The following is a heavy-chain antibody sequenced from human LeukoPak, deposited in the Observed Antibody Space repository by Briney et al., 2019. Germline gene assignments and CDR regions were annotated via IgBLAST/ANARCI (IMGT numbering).Heavy chain of an antibody. CDR2: IRNKANSYTT. Sequence: GGSLRLSCAASGFTFSSYSMDWVRQAPGKGLEWVGRIRNKANSYTTEYAASVKGRFTISRDDSKNSLYLQVTSLKTEDTAMYYCARVRGSGWYQSYFDYWGQGTLVTVSS. J-gene: IGHJ4*02. CDR3: ARVRGSGWYQSYFDY. D-gene: IGHD6-19*01. CDR1: GFTFSSYS. V-gene: IGHV3-72*01.